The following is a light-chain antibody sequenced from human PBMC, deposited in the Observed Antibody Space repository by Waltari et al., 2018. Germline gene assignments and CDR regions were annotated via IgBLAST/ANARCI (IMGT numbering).Light chain of an antibody. Sequence: EVVMTQPPATLSVSPGERATVSCRASQSFNSNLAWYQQKPGQAPRLLIYGASTRATGTPDRFSGSGSGTEFTLSISSLQSEDFAIYYCQQYDKWPYTFGQGTKLEIK. J-gene: IGKJ2*01. CDR2: GAS. V-gene: IGKV3-15*01. CDR3: QQYDKWPYT. CDR1: QSFNSN.